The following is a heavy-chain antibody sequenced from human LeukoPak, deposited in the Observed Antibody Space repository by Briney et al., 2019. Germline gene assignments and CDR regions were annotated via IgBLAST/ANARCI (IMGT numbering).Heavy chain of an antibody. CDR3: ARRIGY. CDR2: ISSSGST. D-gene: IGHD3-10*01. CDR1: GFTFSSYW. V-gene: IGHV3-48*04. Sequence: GGSLRLSCAASGFTFSSYWMSWVRQAPGKGLEWVSSISSSGSTYYADSVKGRFTISRDNAKNSPYLQMNSLRAEDTAIYYCARRIGYWGQGTLVTVSS. J-gene: IGHJ4*02.